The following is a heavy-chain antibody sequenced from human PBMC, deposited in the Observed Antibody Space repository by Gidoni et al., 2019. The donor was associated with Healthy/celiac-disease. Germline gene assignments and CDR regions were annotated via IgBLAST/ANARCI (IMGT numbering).Heavy chain of an antibody. CDR1: GFTFSYYE. D-gene: IGHD4-17*01. CDR3: ARVATEGGFDY. CDR2: ISSISSYT. V-gene: IGHV3-11*05. Sequence: QVQLVESGGGLVKPGGSLRLSCAASGFTFSYYEMIWNRQAPGKGLEWVSYISSISSYTNYADSVKGRFTISRDNAKNSLYLQMNSLRAEDTAVYYCARVATEGGFDYWGQGTLVTVSS. J-gene: IGHJ4*02.